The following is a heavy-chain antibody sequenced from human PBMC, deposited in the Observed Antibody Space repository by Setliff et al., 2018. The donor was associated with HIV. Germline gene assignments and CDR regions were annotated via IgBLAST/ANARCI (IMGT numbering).Heavy chain of an antibody. V-gene: IGHV1-3*01. CDR2: INAANGKT. CDR3: ARGVIRGVISQGGLDY. CDR1: GFTFTTYA. J-gene: IGHJ4*02. Sequence: ASVKVSCKASGFTFTTYAVHWVRQAPGQRPEWMGWINAANGKTRYPQRFEARVTITMDTGASTAYMELSSLRSEDSAVYYCARGVIRGVISQGGLDYWGPGTLVTV. D-gene: IGHD3-10*01.